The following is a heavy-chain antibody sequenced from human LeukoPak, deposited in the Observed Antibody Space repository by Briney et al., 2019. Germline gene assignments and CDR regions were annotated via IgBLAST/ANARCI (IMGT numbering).Heavy chain of an antibody. CDR2: ISSSGSTI. V-gene: IGHV3-48*03. J-gene: IGHJ4*02. D-gene: IGHD3-10*01. CDR3: ARADMVRGYYFDY. Sequence: GGSLRLSCAASGFTFSSYEMNWVRQAPGKGLEWVSYISSSGSTIYYADSVKGRFTISRDNAENSLYLQMNSLRAEDTAVYYCARADMVRGYYFDYWGQGTLVTVSS. CDR1: GFTFSSYE.